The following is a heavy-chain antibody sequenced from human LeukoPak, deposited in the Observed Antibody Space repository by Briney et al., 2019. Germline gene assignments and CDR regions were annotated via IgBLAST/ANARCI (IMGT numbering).Heavy chain of an antibody. CDR1: GFTFSNYA. Sequence: GGSLRLSCVASGFTFSNYAMNWVRQAPGKGLEWVSGVSGGGSSTYYADSVKGRFTISRDNSKNTLYLQMNSLRAEDTAVYYCAMDIVVVPAATHFDYWGQGTLVTVSS. V-gene: IGHV3-23*01. CDR2: VSGGGSST. J-gene: IGHJ4*02. CDR3: AMDIVVVPAATHFDY. D-gene: IGHD2-2*03.